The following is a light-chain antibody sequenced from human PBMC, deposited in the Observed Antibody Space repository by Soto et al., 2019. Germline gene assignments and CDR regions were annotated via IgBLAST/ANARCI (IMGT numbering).Light chain of an antibody. Sequence: EILLTQSPGTLSLSPGERATLSCRASQSVSSSYLAWYQQKPGQAPRLLIYGASNTATGIPDRFSGSGSGTDFTLTISRLEPEDFAVYYCQQYGSSGTFGQGTKVDIK. V-gene: IGKV3-20*01. CDR3: QQYGSSGT. CDR2: GAS. CDR1: QSVSSSY. J-gene: IGKJ1*01.